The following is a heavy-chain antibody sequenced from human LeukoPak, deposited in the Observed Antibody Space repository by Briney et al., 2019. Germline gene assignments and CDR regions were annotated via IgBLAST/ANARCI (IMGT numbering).Heavy chain of an antibody. CDR3: AKGGIQLWYYLDY. Sequence: GGSLRLSCAASGFTFSSYAMTWVRQAPGKGLEWVSSVSGSGGSTSYADSVKGRFTISRDNSMNTLVLQMNSLRPEDTAVYYCAKGGIQLWYYLDYWGQGTLVTVSS. CDR1: GFTFSSYA. D-gene: IGHD5-18*01. J-gene: IGHJ4*02. V-gene: IGHV3-23*01. CDR2: VSGSGGST.